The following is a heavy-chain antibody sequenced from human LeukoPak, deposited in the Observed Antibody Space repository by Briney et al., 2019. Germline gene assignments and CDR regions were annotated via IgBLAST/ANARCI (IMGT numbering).Heavy chain of an antibody. CDR1: GGSISSYY. V-gene: IGHV4-59*12. J-gene: IGHJ4*02. CDR2: IYYSGST. CDR3: ARGRENLGGYYVLLDY. D-gene: IGHD3-22*01. Sequence: PSETLSLTCTVSGGSISSYYWSWIRQPPGKGLEWIGYIYYSGSTNYNPSLKSRVTISVDTSKNQFSLKVTSVTAADTAVYYCARGRENLGGYYVLLDYWGQGTLVTVSS.